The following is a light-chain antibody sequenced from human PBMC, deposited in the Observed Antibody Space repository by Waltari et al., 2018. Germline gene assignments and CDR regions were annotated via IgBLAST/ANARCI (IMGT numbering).Light chain of an antibody. CDR1: QDISNY. J-gene: IGKJ1*01. CDR3: QQRRNWPWT. V-gene: IGKV1-33*01. CDR2: DAS. Sequence: DIQMTQSPSSLSASVGDRVTITCQASQDISNYLNWYQQKPGKAPKLLIYDASNLETGVPSRFSGSGSGTDFTFTISSLESEDFAIYYCQQRRNWPWTFGQGTRVEIK.